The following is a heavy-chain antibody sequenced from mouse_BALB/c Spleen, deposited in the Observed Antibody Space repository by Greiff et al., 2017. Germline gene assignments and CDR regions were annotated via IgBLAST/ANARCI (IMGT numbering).Heavy chain of an antibody. D-gene: IGHD1-1*01. CDR2: ISSGGST. Sequence: EVQGVESGGGLVKPGGSLKLSCAASGFTFSSYAMSWVRQTPEKRLEWVASISSGGSTYYPDSVKGRFTISRDNARNILYLQMSSLRSEDTAMYYCARGRIYYGSSYDWYFDVWGAGTTVTVSS. CDR3: ARGRIYYGSSYDWYFDV. V-gene: IGHV5-6-5*01. J-gene: IGHJ1*01. CDR1: GFTFSSYA.